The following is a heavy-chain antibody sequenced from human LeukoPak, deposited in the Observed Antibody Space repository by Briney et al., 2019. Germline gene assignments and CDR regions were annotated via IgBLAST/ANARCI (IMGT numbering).Heavy chain of an antibody. J-gene: IGHJ4*02. V-gene: IGHV3-23*01. CDR2: ISGRGGST. D-gene: IGHD3-16*01. CDR1: GFTFSSYA. CDR3: AKRGEDPVDLDY. Sequence: GGSLRLSCAASGFTFSSYAMSWVRQAPGKGLEWVSAISGRGGSTYYADSVKGRFTISRDNSKNTLYLQMNSLRAEDTAVYYCAKRGEDPVDLDYWGQGTLVTVSS.